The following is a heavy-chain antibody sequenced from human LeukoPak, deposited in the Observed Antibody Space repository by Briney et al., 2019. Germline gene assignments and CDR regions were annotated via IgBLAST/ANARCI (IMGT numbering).Heavy chain of an antibody. D-gene: IGHD6-13*01. CDR3: ARPYSSSPYAFDI. Sequence: SETLSLTCAVYGGSFSGYYWSWIRQPPGKGLEWIGSIYYSGSTYYNPSLKSRVTISVDTSKNQFSLKLSSVTAADTAVYYCARPYSSSPYAFDIWGQGTMVTVSS. V-gene: IGHV4-34*01. J-gene: IGHJ3*02. CDR2: IYYSGST. CDR1: GGSFSGYY.